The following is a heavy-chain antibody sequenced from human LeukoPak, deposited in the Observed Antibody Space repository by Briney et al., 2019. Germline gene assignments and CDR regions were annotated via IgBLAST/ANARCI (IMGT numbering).Heavy chain of an antibody. D-gene: IGHD6-19*01. J-gene: IGHJ3*02. V-gene: IGHV4-61*02. CDR2: IYTSGSI. CDR1: GGSISGGSYY. Sequence: SQTLSLTCTVSGGSISGGSYYWSWIRQPAGRGLEWIGRIYTSGSINYNPSLKSRVTISVDTSKNQFSLKLGSVTAADTAMYYCARGISGQGWSIWGQGTMVTVSS. CDR3: ARGISGQGWSI.